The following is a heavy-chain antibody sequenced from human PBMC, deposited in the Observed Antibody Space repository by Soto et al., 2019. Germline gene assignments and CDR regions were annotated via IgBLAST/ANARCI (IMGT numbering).Heavy chain of an antibody. Sequence: GGSLRLSCAASGFTFSSYGMHWVRQAPGKGLEWVAVIWYDGSNKYYADSVKGRFTISRDNSKNTLYLQMNSLRAEDTAVYYYARDLGATTYYYYYYYGMDVWGQGTTVTVSS. J-gene: IGHJ6*02. D-gene: IGHD5-12*01. CDR3: ARDLGATTYYYYYYYGMDV. CDR1: GFTFSSYG. CDR2: IWYDGSNK. V-gene: IGHV3-33*01.